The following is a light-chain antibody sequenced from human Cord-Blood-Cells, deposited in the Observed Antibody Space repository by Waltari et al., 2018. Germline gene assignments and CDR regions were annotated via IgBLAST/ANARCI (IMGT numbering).Light chain of an antibody. CDR3: MHALQTPYT. V-gene: IGKV2-28*01. CDR1: QSLLHSNGYNY. CDR2: LGS. Sequence: DIVMTQSPLSLPVTPGEPASISCRSSQSLLHSNGYNYLDWYLQKPGQSPQLLIYLGSTPASGVPDRFSGSGSGTDVTLKISRVEAEDVGVYYWMHALQTPYTFGQGTKLEIK. J-gene: IGKJ2*01.